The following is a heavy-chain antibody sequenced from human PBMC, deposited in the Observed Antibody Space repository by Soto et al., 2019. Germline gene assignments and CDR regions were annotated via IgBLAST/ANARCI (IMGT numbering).Heavy chain of an antibody. CDR2: IIPIFGTA. CDR1: GGAFSSYA. V-gene: IGHV1-69*13. Sequence: VKVYWKASGGAFSSYAISWGRQAPGQGLEWMGGIIPIFGTANYAQKFQGRVTITADESTSTAYMELSSLRSEDTAVYYCARYSGYDLVPVYYYYGMDVWGQGTTVTVSS. D-gene: IGHD5-12*01. J-gene: IGHJ6*02. CDR3: ARYSGYDLVPVYYYYGMDV.